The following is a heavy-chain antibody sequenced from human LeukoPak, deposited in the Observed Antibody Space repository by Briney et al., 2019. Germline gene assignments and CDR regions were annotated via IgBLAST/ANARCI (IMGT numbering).Heavy chain of an antibody. CDR3: ARGLGNWYFDY. J-gene: IGHJ4*02. V-gene: IGHV1-3*01. D-gene: IGHD3-10*01. CDR1: GYTFTSYA. Sequence: ASVKVSCKASGYTFTSYAMHWVRQAPGQRLEWMGWINAGNGNTKYSQEFQGRVTITRDASASTAYMELSSLRSEDTAVYYCARGLGNWYFDYWGQGTLVTVSS. CDR2: INAGNGNT.